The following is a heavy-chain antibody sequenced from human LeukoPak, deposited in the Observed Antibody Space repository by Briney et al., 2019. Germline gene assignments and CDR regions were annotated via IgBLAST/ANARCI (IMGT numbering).Heavy chain of an antibody. Sequence: SETLSLTCTVSGGSISSYYWSWIRQPPGKGLEWIGDIYYSGSGSTNYNPSLKSRVTISVDTSKNQFSLKLSSVTAADTAVYYCARESGMVREVMSFDIWGQGTMVTVSS. V-gene: IGHV4-59*01. D-gene: IGHD3-10*01. CDR1: GGSISSYY. J-gene: IGHJ3*02. CDR2: IYYSGSGST. CDR3: ARESGMVREVMSFDI.